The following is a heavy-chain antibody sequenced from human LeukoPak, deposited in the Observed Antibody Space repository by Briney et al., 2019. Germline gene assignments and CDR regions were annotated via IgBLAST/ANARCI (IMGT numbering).Heavy chain of an antibody. CDR2: INHSGST. Sequence: SETLSLTCAVYGGSFSGYYWSWIRQPPGKGLEWIGEINHSGSTYYNPSLKSRVTISVDTSKNQFSLKLSSVTAADTAVYYCARGDIVVVPAAMGAFCWFDPWGQGTLVTVSS. CDR1: GGSFSGYY. D-gene: IGHD2-2*01. J-gene: IGHJ5*02. CDR3: ARGDIVVVPAAMGAFCWFDP. V-gene: IGHV4-34*01.